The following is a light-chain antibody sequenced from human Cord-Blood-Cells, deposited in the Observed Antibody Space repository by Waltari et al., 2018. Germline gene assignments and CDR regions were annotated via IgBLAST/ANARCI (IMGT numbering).Light chain of an antibody. CDR3: QSYDSSLSGSYV. V-gene: IGLV1-40*01. CDR1: SPTNGAGYD. CDR2: GNS. J-gene: IGLJ1*01. Sequence: QSVLTQPPSVSGAPAQRVPISCTGSSPTNGAGYDVHRYQQLPGTAPKLLIYGNSNRPSGVPDRFSGSKSGTSASLAITGLQAEDEADYYCQSYDSSLSGSYVFGTGTKVTVL.